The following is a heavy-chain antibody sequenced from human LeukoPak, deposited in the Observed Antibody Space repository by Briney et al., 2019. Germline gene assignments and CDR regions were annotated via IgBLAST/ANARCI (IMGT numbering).Heavy chain of an antibody. V-gene: IGHV1-2*02. CDR3: ARDQRYIAVAGYDAFDI. CDR2: INPNTGGT. CDR1: GYTFTAYY. Sequence: ASVKVSCKSSGYTFTAYYMHWVRQAPGQGLEWMGWINPNTGGTISAQKFQGRVTMTRDTSISTAYMEVSRLRSDDTAVYYCARDQRYIAVAGYDAFDIWGQGTVVTVSS. J-gene: IGHJ3*02. D-gene: IGHD6-19*01.